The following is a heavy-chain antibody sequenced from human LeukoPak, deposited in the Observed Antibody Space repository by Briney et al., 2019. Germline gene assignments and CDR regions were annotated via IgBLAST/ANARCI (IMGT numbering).Heavy chain of an antibody. J-gene: IGHJ5*02. D-gene: IGHD3-9*01. CDR3: VREDSSGYA. Sequence: GGSLRLSCAASGFTFRSYSMNWVRQAPEQGLEWISYISSARSTIYYADSVKGRFTISRDNANNSLFLQMNSLRVGDTAMYYCVREDSSGYAWGQGTLVTVSS. CDR1: GFTFRSYS. CDR2: ISSARSTI. V-gene: IGHV3-48*01.